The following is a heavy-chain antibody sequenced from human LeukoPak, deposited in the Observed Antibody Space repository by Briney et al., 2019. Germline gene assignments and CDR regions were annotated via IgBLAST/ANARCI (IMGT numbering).Heavy chain of an antibody. V-gene: IGHV3-21*01. J-gene: IGHJ4*02. Sequence: GGSLRLSCAASGFTFSSYSMNWVRQAPGKGLEWVSSISSSSSYIYYADSVKGRFTISRDNAKNSLYLQMNSLRAEDTAVDYCARGARLLWFGELLHFDYWGQGTLVTVSS. D-gene: IGHD3-10*01. CDR2: ISSSSSYI. CDR3: ARGARLLWFGELLHFDY. CDR1: GFTFSSYS.